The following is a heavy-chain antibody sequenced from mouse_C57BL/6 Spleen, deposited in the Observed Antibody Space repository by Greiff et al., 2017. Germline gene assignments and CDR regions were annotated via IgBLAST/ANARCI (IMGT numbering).Heavy chain of an antibody. V-gene: IGHV1-53*01. J-gene: IGHJ1*03. CDR3: ARLEVGDGYLGYFDV. Sequence: VQLQQPGTELVKPGASVKLSCKASGYTFTSYWMRWVKQRPGQGLEWIGNINPSNGGTNYNEKFKGKATLTVDKSSSTAYMQLSSLTSEDSAVYYCARLEVGDGYLGYFDVWGTGTTVTVSS. CDR2: INPSNGGT. D-gene: IGHD2-3*01. CDR1: GYTFTSYW.